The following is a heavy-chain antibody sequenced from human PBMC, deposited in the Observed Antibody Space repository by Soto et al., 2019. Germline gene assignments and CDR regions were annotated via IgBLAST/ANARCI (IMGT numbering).Heavy chain of an antibody. CDR1: GFTFSDSA. J-gene: IGHJ2*01. CDR3: TRPNASGDYDWFFDL. CDR2: VRTKVNNYAT. Sequence: HPGGSLRLSCAASGFTFSDSALRWVRQAPGKGLEWVGRVRTKVNNYATLYSASVRGRFTISRDDSRNTAYLQMDSLKTEDTAIYYCTRPNASGDYDWFFDLWGRGTLVTVSS. D-gene: IGHD4-17*01. V-gene: IGHV3-73*01.